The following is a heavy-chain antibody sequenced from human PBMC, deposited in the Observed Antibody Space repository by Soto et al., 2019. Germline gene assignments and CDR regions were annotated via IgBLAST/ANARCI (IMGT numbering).Heavy chain of an antibody. CDR2: IYWNDHK. V-gene: IGHV2-5*01. CDR1: GFSLTPGGEA. D-gene: IGHD4-17*01. Sequence: QITLRESGPTLVKPTQTLTLTCTFSGFSLTPGGEAVGWIRQPPGKALEWLAVIYWNDHKRYNTSLESRLSITKDTSKNQVTLILTSMDPVDTATYYCARRRREEFEVTTGFDYWGQGILVTVSS. CDR3: ARRRREEFEVTTGFDY. J-gene: IGHJ4*02.